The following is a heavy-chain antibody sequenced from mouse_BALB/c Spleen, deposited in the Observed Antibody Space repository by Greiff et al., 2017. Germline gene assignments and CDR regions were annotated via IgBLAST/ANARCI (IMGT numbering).Heavy chain of an antibody. V-gene: IGHV5-4*02. Sequence: EVKVEESGGGLVKPGGSLKLSCAASGFTFSDYYMYWVRQTPEKRLEWVATISDGGSYTYYPDSVKGRFTISRDNAKNNLYLQMSSLKSEDTAMYDCARDRGDDYDRYDMDYWGQGTSVTVSS. CDR3: ARDRGDDYDRYDMDY. CDR2: ISDGGSYT. J-gene: IGHJ4*01. CDR1: GFTFSDYY. D-gene: IGHD2-4*01.